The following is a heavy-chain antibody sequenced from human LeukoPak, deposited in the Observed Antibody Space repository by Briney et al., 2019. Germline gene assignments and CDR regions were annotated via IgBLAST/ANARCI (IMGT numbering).Heavy chain of an antibody. V-gene: IGHV4-34*01. CDR1: DGSFSGYY. D-gene: IGHD2-15*01. Sequence: SETLSLTCAVYDGSFSGYYWNWIRQPPGKGLEWIGEINDSGSTNFNPSLKNRVIISVDTSKNQFSLRLFSVTAADTAVYYCAREGYGDIVVVVAARNNWFDPWGQGTLVTVSS. J-gene: IGHJ5*02. CDR2: INDSGST. CDR3: AREGYGDIVVVVAARNNWFDP.